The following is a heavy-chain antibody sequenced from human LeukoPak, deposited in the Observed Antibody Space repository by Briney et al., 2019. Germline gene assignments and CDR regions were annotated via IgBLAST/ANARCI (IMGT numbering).Heavy chain of an antibody. J-gene: IGHJ4*02. CDR3: ARDRSVISHRVAATEGYYFDY. D-gene: IGHD2-15*01. V-gene: IGHV4-59*12. CDR1: GGSISSYY. Sequence: TASETLSLTCTVSGGSISSYYWSWIRQPPGKGLEWIGYIYYSGSTNYNPSLKSRVTISVDTSKNQFSLKLSSVTAADTAVYYCARDRSVISHRVAATEGYYFDYWGQGTLVTVSS. CDR2: IYYSGST.